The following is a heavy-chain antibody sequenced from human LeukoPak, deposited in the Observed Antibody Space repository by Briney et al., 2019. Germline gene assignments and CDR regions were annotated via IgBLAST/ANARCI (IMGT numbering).Heavy chain of an antibody. Sequence: ASVKVSCKASGYTFTGYYMHWVRQAPGQGLEWMGWINPNSGGTNYAQKFQGRVTMTRDTSISTAYMELSRLRSDDTAVYYCARVRSSGWYLVYYFDHWGQGTLVTVSS. CDR1: GYTFTGYY. CDR2: INPNSGGT. V-gene: IGHV1-2*02. J-gene: IGHJ4*02. D-gene: IGHD6-19*01. CDR3: ARVRSSGWYLVYYFDH.